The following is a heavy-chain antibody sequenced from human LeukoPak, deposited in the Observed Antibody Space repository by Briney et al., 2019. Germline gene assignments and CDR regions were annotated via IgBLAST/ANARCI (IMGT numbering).Heavy chain of an antibody. CDR3: AKGSRLREAGSYRF. Sequence: SVKVSCKVSGGIFGSYAINWVRQAPGQGLEWLGRIIPIFDTPNYAQTFQGRVTISADKSTRTVYMELTSLRSEDTALYYCAKGSRLREAGSYRFWGQGTLVTVPS. CDR1: GGIFGSYA. V-gene: IGHV1-69*06. J-gene: IGHJ4*02. D-gene: IGHD3-16*02. CDR2: IIPIFDTP.